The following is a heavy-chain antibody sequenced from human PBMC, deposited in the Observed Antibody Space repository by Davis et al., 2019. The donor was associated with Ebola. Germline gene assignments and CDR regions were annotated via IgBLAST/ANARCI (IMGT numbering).Heavy chain of an antibody. D-gene: IGHD3-22*01. Sequence: SETLSLTCAVSGGSISSSNWWRWVRQPPGKGLEWIGEIYHSGSTNYNPSLKSRVTISVDKSKNQFSLKLSSVTAADTAVYYCARVSYYYDRPRYDYWGQGTLVTVSS. V-gene: IGHV4-4*02. CDR1: GGSISSSNW. J-gene: IGHJ4*02. CDR2: IYHSGST. CDR3: ARVSYYYDRPRYDY.